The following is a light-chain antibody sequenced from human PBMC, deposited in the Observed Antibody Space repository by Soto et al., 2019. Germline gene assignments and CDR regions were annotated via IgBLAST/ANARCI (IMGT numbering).Light chain of an antibody. CDR3: QQYSSYSLT. V-gene: IGKV1-5*01. Sequence: DIQMTQSPSTLSASVGDRVTITCRASQSISSRLAWYQQKPGKAPKLLIYDASNLESGVPSRFSGSGSGTEFTLTISSLQPDDFATYYCQQYSSYSLTFGGGTKVEIK. CDR1: QSISSR. CDR2: DAS. J-gene: IGKJ4*01.